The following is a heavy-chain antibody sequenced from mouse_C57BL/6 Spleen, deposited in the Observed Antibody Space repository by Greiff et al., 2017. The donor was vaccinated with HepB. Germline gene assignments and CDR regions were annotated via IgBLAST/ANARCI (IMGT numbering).Heavy chain of an antibody. J-gene: IGHJ2*01. CDR1: GYAFTNYL. D-gene: IGHD3-2*02. CDR2: INPGSGGT. CDR3: ARTAQAYFDY. V-gene: IGHV1-54*01. Sequence: VQGVESGAELVRPGPSVKVSCKASGYAFTNYLIEWVKQRPGQGLEWIGVINPGSGGTNYNEKFKGKATLTADKSSSTAYMQLSSLTSEDSAVYFCARTAQAYFDYWGQGTTLTVSS.